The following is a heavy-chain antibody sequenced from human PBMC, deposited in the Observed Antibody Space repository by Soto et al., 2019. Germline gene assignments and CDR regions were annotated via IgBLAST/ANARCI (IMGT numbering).Heavy chain of an antibody. CDR2: IGYDGGNN. D-gene: IGHD6-19*01. CDR3: ARDGQWLPRDGLRSSYYFDY. V-gene: IGHV3-33*01. Sequence: QVQLVESGGGVVQPGRSRRPSCAAPGFNFSSYFMTGVGQAPAKGREGVAVIGYDGGNNYYADSVKGRFTISRDNSKNTLYLQMNSLRAEDTAVYYCARDGQWLPRDGLRSSYYFDYWGQGTLVTVSS. CDR1: GFNFSSYF. J-gene: IGHJ4*02.